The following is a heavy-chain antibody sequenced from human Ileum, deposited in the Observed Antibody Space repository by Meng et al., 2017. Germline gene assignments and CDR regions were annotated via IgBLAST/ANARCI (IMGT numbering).Heavy chain of an antibody. CDR3: VKESMVGATPFLDY. V-gene: IGHV3-23*01. D-gene: IGHD1-26*01. CDR1: GFTFRTYA. J-gene: IGHJ4*02. CDR2: ISGSAGTT. Sequence: GESLKISCAVSGFTFRTYAMSWVRQAPGQGLEWVSAISGSAGTTYYADSVKGRFTISRDNSKNTLSLQMSSLRADDTAIYYCVKESMVGATPFLDYWGQGTRVTGSS.